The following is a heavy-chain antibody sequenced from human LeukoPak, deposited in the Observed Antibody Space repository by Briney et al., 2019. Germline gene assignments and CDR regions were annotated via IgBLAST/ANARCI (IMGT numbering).Heavy chain of an antibody. Sequence: ASVKVSCKASGYTFTSYDINWVRQATGQGLEWMGWMNPNSGNTGYAQKFQGRVTMTRNTSISTAYMELSSLRSEDTAVYYCAKTGYSSGWYFLGGGPTYGMDVWGQGTTVTVSS. V-gene: IGHV1-8*01. CDR2: MNPNSGNT. J-gene: IGHJ6*02. CDR1: GYTFTSYD. D-gene: IGHD6-19*01. CDR3: AKTGYSSGWYFLGGGPTYGMDV.